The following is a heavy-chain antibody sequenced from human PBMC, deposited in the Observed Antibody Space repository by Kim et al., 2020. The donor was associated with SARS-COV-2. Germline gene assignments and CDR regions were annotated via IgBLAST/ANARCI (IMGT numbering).Heavy chain of an antibody. CDR2: INPGGTST. D-gene: IGHD3-22*01. V-gene: IGHV3-74*01. J-gene: IGHJ4*02. CDR1: GFTFSWYW. CDR3: ACSPGRRSGYV. Sequence: GGSLRLSCAASGFTFSWYWMHWVRQVPGKGLVWVSHINPGGTSTTYADSVKGRFTISRDNAKNTFYLQMNSLRAEDTAVYYCACSPGRRSGYVWGQGTLVTVSS.